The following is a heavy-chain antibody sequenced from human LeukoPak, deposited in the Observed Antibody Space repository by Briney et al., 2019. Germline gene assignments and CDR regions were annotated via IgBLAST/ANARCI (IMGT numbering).Heavy chain of an antibody. CDR3: ARDRGAAAGTLSYYYYYMDV. J-gene: IGHJ6*03. CDR2: INPNSGGT. D-gene: IGHD6-13*01. V-gene: IGHV1-2*02. CDR1: GYTFTGYY. Sequence: ASVKVSRKASGYTFTGYYMHWVRQAPGQGLEWMGWINPNSGGTNYAQKFQGRVTMTRDTSISTAYMELSRLRSDDTAVYYCARDRGAAAGTLSYYYYYMDVWGKGTTVTVSS.